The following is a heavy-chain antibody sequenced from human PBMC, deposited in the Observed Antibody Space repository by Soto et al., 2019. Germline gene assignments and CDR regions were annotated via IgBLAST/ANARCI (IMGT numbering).Heavy chain of an antibody. CDR2: VSWDGGST. CDR1: GFTFDDYT. CDR3: AKDIGGLRFLEWLPTPPGMDV. D-gene: IGHD3-3*01. Sequence: GGSLRLSCAASGFTFDDYTMHWVRQAPGKGLEWVSLVSWDGGSTYYADSVKGRFTISRDNSKNSLYLQMNSLRTEDTALYYCAKDIGGLRFLEWLPTPPGMDVWGQGTTVTVSS. J-gene: IGHJ6*02. V-gene: IGHV3-43*01.